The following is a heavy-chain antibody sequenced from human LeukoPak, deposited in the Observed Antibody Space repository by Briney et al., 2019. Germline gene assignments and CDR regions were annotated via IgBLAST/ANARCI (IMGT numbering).Heavy chain of an antibody. CDR3: ARDGSSYYFDY. Sequence: ASVKVSCKASGYTFTSYGISWVRQAPGQGLEWMGWISAYNSNTNYAQKLQGRVTMTTDTSTSTAYMELSRLRSDDTAVYYCARDGSSYYFDYWGQGTLVTVSS. J-gene: IGHJ4*02. CDR2: ISAYNSNT. V-gene: IGHV1-18*01. CDR1: GYTFTSYG.